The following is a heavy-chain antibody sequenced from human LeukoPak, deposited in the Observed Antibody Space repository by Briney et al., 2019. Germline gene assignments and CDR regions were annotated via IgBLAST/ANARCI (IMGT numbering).Heavy chain of an antibody. CDR1: GFTFSSCG. J-gene: IGHJ6*03. V-gene: IGHV3-30*02. CDR3: AKGKNSGSYYLNYYMDV. CDR2: IRYDGSNK. Sequence: GGSLRLSCAASGFTFSSCGMHWVRQAPGKGLEWVAFIRYDGSNKYYADSVKGRFTISRDNSKNTLYLQMNSLRAEDTAVYYCAKGKNSGSYYLNYYMDVWGKGTTVTISS. D-gene: IGHD1-26*01.